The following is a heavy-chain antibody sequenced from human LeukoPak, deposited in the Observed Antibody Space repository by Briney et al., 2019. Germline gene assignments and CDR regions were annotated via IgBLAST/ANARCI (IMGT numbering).Heavy chain of an antibody. CDR3: VTYEGVA. Sequence: GGSLRLSFAASGFTFTNALMSWVRQAPGKGLEWVGRIESKTNGGTTDYAAPVKGRFTISRDDSKYMLYLQMNSLKTDDTAVYYCVTYEGVAWGQGTLVTVSS. CDR2: IESKTNGGTT. D-gene: IGHD5-12*01. V-gene: IGHV3-15*04. CDR1: GFTFTNAL. J-gene: IGHJ5*02.